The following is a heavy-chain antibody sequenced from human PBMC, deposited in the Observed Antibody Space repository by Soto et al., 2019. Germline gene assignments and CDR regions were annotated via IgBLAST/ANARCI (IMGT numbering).Heavy chain of an antibody. V-gene: IGHV3-7*03. CDR3: ARAPYSNAWYRFDL. D-gene: IGHD4-4*01. Sequence: QLVESGGGLVQPGGSLRPSCEAARLTFSGFWMSSVRQAQGKGLEWVGDIKHDGSVQYYVDSVKGRLTIFRDNAKKQLYLEMNGLRAEDTALYYCARAPYSNAWYRFDLWGQRTLVTVSS. CDR2: IKHDGSVQ. J-gene: IGHJ4*02. CDR1: RLTFSGFW.